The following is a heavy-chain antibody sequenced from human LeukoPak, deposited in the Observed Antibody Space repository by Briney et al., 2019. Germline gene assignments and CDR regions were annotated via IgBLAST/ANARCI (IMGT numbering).Heavy chain of an antibody. V-gene: IGHV3-7*03. CDR3: ARENYLWGSYRSNWFDP. J-gene: IGHJ5*02. Sequence: GGSLRLSCVASGFTFSSYWMSWVRQAPGKGLEWVANIKQDGSEKYYVDSVKGRLTISRDNDKRSLYLQMNSLRAADTAVYYCARENYLWGSYRSNWFDPWGQGTLVTVSS. D-gene: IGHD3-16*02. CDR2: IKQDGSEK. CDR1: GFTFSSYW.